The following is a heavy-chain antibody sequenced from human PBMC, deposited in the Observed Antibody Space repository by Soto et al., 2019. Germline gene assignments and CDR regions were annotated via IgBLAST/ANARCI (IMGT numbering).Heavy chain of an antibody. J-gene: IGHJ6*03. V-gene: IGHV3-30*18. D-gene: IGHD4-17*01. Sequence: QVQLVESGGGVVQPGRSLRLSCAASGFTFSSYGMHWVRQAPGKGLEWVAVISYDGSNKYYADSVKGRFTISRDNSKNTLYLQMNSLRAEYTAVYYCAKDIRTVTNYYYMDVWGKGTTVTVSS. CDR3: AKDIRTVTNYYYMDV. CDR2: ISYDGSNK. CDR1: GFTFSSYG.